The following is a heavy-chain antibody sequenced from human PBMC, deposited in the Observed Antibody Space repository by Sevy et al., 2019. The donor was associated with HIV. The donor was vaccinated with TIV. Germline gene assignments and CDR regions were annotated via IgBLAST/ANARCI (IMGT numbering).Heavy chain of an antibody. D-gene: IGHD3-3*01. CDR2: ISFDGSHK. J-gene: IGHJ6*02. Sequence: GWSLRLSCVASAFTFSTYGMHWVRQAPGKGLEWVSVISFDGSHKYYADSVKGRCTVSRDNSKNTLNLQMNSLRAEDTAMYYCARDLRPHLLYSDFWSGYSGMDVWGQGTTVTVSS. V-gene: IGHV3-30*03. CDR1: AFTFSTYG. CDR3: ARDLRPHLLYSDFWSGYSGMDV.